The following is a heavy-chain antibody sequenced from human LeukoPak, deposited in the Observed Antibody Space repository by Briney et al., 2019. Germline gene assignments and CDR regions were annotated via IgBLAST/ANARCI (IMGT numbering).Heavy chain of an antibody. J-gene: IGHJ3*02. V-gene: IGHV4-34*01. CDR2: INHSGST. CDR3: ARATLNTAASPFGKYAFDI. CDR1: GFTFSDYY. Sequence: GSLRLSCAASGFTFSDYYMSWIRQAPGKGLEWIGEINHSGSTNYNPSLKSRVTISVDTSKNQFSLKLSSVTVADTAVYYCARATLNTAASPFGKYAFDIWGQGTMVTVSS. D-gene: IGHD5-18*01.